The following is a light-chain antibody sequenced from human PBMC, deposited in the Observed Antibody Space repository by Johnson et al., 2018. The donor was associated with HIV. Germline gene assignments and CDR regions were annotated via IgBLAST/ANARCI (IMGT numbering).Light chain of an antibody. CDR3: GTWNNSLSANFG. J-gene: IGLJ1*01. CDR1: SSNIGNNY. Sequence: QSVLTQPPSVSAAPGQKVTLSCSGSSSNIGNNYVSWYQQLPGTAPKLLIYENNKRPSGIPDRFSGSKSGTSATLGIAGLQTGDEADYYCGTWNNSLSANFGFGPVTRVTAL. CDR2: ENN. V-gene: IGLV1-51*01.